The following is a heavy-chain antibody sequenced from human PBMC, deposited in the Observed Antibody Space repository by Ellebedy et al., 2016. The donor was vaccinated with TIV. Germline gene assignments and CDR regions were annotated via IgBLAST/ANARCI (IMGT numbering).Heavy chain of an antibody. J-gene: IGHJ2*01. CDR3: ARYDEVYFDP. Sequence: MPSETLSLTCTVSCGSIGSYWSWIRQPPGKGLEWIWYLYNSGSTGYNPSLKSRVAISVYTSKNQFSLKLSSVTAADTAVYYCARYDEVYFDPWGRGTLVTVSS. V-gene: IGHV4-59*01. CDR1: CGSIGSY. CDR2: LYNSGST. D-gene: IGHD3-16*01.